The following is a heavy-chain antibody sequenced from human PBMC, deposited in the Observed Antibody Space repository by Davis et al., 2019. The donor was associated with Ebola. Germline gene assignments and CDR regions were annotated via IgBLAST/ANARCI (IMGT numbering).Heavy chain of an antibody. CDR3: ATSGPDYLNYYYYGMDV. CDR2: ISSSSSTI. D-gene: IGHD2/OR15-2a*01. J-gene: IGHJ6*02. V-gene: IGHV3-48*02. CDR1: GFTFSGYS. Sequence: GESLKISCAASGFTFSGYSMNWVRQAPGKGLEWVSYISSSSSTIYYADSVKGRFTISRDNAKNSLYLQMNSLRDEDTAVYYCATSGPDYLNYYYYGMDVWGQGTTVTVSS.